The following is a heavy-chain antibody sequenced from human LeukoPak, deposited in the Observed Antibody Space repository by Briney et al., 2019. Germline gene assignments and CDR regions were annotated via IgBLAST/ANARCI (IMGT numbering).Heavy chain of an antibody. V-gene: IGHV3-33*01. CDR3: ARTTRWLQFGAYYFDY. Sequence: GGSLRLSCVVSGLRFRNYGMHWVRQAPGKGLEWVAVIYYDGSNQYYVDSVKGRFTVSRDNAKNTLYLQMDSLRAEDTAVYYCARTTRWLQFGAYYFDYWGQGTLVTVSS. CDR2: IYYDGSNQ. CDR1: GLRFRNYG. D-gene: IGHD5-24*01. J-gene: IGHJ4*02.